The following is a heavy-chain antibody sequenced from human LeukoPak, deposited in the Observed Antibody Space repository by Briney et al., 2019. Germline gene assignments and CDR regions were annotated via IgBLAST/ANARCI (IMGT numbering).Heavy chain of an antibody. CDR3: ARDSAILGIFLDS. J-gene: IGHJ4*02. Sequence: ASVKVSCKASGYTFDDYAISWVRQAPGQGLEWMGWINTYNGDTITAQKFQGRVTLTTDTSTTTASMELRSLRSDDTAFYYCARDSAILGIFLDSWGEGTLVTVSS. CDR2: INTYNGDT. V-gene: IGHV1-18*01. D-gene: IGHD1-26*01. CDR1: GYTFDDYA.